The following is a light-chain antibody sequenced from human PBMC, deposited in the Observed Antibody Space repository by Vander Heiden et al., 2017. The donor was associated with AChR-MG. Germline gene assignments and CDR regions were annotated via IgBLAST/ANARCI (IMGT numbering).Light chain of an antibody. CDR3: QAWDSSTAHVV. Sequence: SYELTQPPSVSVSPGQTASITCSGDKLGDKSAGWYQQKPGQAPVLVIYQDSKRPSGIPERFSGSNSGNTATLTISGTQAMDEADYYCQAWDSSTAHVVFGGGTKLTVL. V-gene: IGLV3-1*01. J-gene: IGLJ2*01. CDR1: KLGDKS. CDR2: QDS.